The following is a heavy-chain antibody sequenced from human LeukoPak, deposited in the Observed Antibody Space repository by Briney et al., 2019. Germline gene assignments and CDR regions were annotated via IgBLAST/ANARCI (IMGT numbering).Heavy chain of an antibody. CDR3: ASPGIAVRRAGG. Sequence: GGSLRLSCAASGFTFSSYSMNWVRQAPGKGLEWVSYISGSSSTIYYADSVKGRFTISRDNAKNSLYLQMNSLRAEDTAVYYCASPGIAVRRAGGWGQGTLVTVSS. D-gene: IGHD6-19*01. CDR2: ISGSSSTI. CDR1: GFTFSSYS. V-gene: IGHV3-48*01. J-gene: IGHJ4*02.